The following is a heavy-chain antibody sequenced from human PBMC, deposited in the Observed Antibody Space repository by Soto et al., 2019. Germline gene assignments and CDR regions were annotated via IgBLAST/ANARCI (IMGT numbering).Heavy chain of an antibody. CDR3: ARIGRYYDILTGYVY. Sequence: VKVSCKASGYTFTSYGISWVRQAPGQGLEWMGWISAYNGNTNYAQNLQGRVTMTTDTSTTTAYMELRSLRSDDTAVYYCARIGRYYDILTGYVYWGQGTLVTVSS. CDR2: ISAYNGNT. CDR1: GYTFTSYG. D-gene: IGHD3-9*01. V-gene: IGHV1-18*01. J-gene: IGHJ4*02.